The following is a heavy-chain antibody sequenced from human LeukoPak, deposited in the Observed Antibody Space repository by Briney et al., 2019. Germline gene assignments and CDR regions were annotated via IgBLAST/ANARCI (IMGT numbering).Heavy chain of an antibody. CDR3: ARDGLYCSSTSCSNAFYYYYGMDV. V-gene: IGHV3-48*03. CDR2: ISSSGSTI. Sequence: GGSLRLSCAASGFTFSSYEMNWVRQAPGKGLEWVSYISSSGSTIYYADSVKGRFTISRDNAENSLYLQMNSPRAEDTAVYYCARDGLYCSSTSCSNAFYYYYGMDVWGQGTTVTVSS. CDR1: GFTFSSYE. D-gene: IGHD2-2*01. J-gene: IGHJ6*02.